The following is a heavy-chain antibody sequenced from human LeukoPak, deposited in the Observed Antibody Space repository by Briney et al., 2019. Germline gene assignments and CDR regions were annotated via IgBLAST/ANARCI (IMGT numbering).Heavy chain of an antibody. CDR2: ISSSSSYI. CDR3: ASSLQLYYYMDV. D-gene: IGHD5-18*01. Sequence: NPGGSLRLSCAASGFTFSSYSMNWVRQAPGKGLEWVSSISSSSSYIYYADSVKGRFTISRDNAKNSLYLQMNSLRAEDTAVYYCASSLQLYYYMDVWGKGTTVTVSS. J-gene: IGHJ6*03. CDR1: GFTFSSYS. V-gene: IGHV3-21*01.